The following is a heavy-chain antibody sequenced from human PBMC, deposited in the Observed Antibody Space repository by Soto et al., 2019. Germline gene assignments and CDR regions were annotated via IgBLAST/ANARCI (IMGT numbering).Heavy chain of an antibody. CDR2: INPSGGST. CDR1: GYTFTSYY. CDR3: ARESPRATPWQGPDDFWSDYSPPGDY. Sequence: EVSVKVSCKASGYTFTSYYMHWVRQAPGQGLEWMGIINPSGGSTSYAQKFQGRVTMTRDTSTSTVYMELSSLRSEDTAVYYCARESPRATPWQGPDDFWSDYSPPGDYWGQGTLVTVSS. D-gene: IGHD3-3*01. V-gene: IGHV1-46*03. J-gene: IGHJ4*02.